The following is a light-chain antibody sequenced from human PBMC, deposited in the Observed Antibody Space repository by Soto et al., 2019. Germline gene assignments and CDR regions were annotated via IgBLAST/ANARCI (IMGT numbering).Light chain of an antibody. V-gene: IGKV1-5*01. Sequence: DIHMTQSPSTLSASVGDRVTVTCRASQSINTWLAWYQQKPGKAPKLLMYDASSLQSGVPSRFTGRGSGTEFTLTISSLPPDDFEPYYCQQYDTYSRTCGQGTKVDIK. CDR2: DAS. CDR1: QSINTW. J-gene: IGKJ1*01. CDR3: QQYDTYSRT.